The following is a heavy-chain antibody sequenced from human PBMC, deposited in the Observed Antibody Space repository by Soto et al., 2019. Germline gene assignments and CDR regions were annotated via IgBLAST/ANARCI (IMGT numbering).Heavy chain of an antibody. CDR1: GYTFTGYY. CDR2: MNPNSGNT. Sequence: ASVKVSCKASGYTFTGYYMHWVRQAPGQGLEWMGWMNPNSGNTGYAQKFQGRVTMTRNTSISTAYMELSSLRSEDTAVYYCANTFSSFGYFDYWGQGTLVTVSS. CDR3: ANTFSSFGYFDY. D-gene: IGHD6-6*01. V-gene: IGHV1-8*02. J-gene: IGHJ4*02.